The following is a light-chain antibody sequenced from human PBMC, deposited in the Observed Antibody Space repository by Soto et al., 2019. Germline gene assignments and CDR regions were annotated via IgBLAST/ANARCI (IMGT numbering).Light chain of an antibody. J-gene: IGLJ1*01. Sequence: QSVLTQPAPVSGSPGQSITISCTGTSSDVGSYNLVSWYQQHPGKAPKLMIYEVSKRPSGVSDRFSGSKSGNTASLTISGLQAEDEADYYCCSYAGSSTSPYVFGTGTKVTVL. CDR1: SSDVGSYNL. CDR3: CSYAGSSTSPYV. V-gene: IGLV2-23*02. CDR2: EVS.